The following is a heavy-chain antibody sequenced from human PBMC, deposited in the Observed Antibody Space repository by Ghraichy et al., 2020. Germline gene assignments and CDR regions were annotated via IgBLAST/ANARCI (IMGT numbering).Heavy chain of an antibody. CDR3: ARDGYCSSTSCLAPVDGDGMDV. D-gene: IGHD2-2*03. J-gene: IGHJ6*02. CDR2: IWYDGSNK. Sequence: GGSLRLSCAASGFTFSSYGMHWVRQAPGKGLEWVAVIWYDGSNKYYADSVKGRFTISRDNSKNTLYLQMNSLRAEDTAVYYCARDGYCSSTSCLAPVDGDGMDVWGQGTTVTVSS. V-gene: IGHV3-33*01. CDR1: GFTFSSYG.